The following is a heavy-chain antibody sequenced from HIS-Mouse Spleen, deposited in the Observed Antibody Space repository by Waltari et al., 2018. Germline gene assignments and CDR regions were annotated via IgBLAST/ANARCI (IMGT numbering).Heavy chain of an antibody. CDR2: ISYDGSNK. CDR3: AKASSGWLDY. CDR1: GCTFSSSG. V-gene: IGHV3-30*18. D-gene: IGHD6-19*01. J-gene: IGHJ4*02. Sequence: QVQLVESGGGVVQPGRSLRLSCAASGCTFSSSGMHWVRQAPGKGLEWVAVISYDGSNKYYADSVKGRFTISRDNSKNTLYLQMNSLRAEDTAVYYCAKASSGWLDYWGQGTLVTVSS.